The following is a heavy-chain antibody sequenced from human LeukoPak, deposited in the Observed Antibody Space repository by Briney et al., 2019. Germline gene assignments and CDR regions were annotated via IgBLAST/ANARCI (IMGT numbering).Heavy chain of an antibody. Sequence: SGGSLRLSCAASGFTCSSYWMSWVRQAPGKGLEWVANIKQDGSEKYYVDSVKGRFTISRDNAKNSLYLQMNSLRAEDTAVYYCAGAESYYYGMDVWGQGTTVTVSS. CDR2: IKQDGSEK. J-gene: IGHJ6*02. CDR1: GFTCSSYW. CDR3: AGAESYYYGMDV. V-gene: IGHV3-7*01.